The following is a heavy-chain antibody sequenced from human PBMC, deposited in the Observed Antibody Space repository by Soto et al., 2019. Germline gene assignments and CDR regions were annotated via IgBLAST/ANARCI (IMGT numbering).Heavy chain of an antibody. CDR1: GFTFSSYG. CDR3: ARDHYDFWSGYSPFDY. CDR2: IWYDGSNK. D-gene: IGHD3-3*01. J-gene: IGHJ4*02. V-gene: IGHV3-33*01. Sequence: GGSLRLSCAASGFTFSSYGMHWVRQAPGKGLEWVAVIWYDGSNKHYADSVKGRFTISRDNSKNTLYLQMNSLRAEDTAVYYCARDHYDFWSGYSPFDYWGQGTLVTVSS.